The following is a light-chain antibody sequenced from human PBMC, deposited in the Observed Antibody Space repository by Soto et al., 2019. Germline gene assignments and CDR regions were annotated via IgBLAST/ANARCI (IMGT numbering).Light chain of an antibody. V-gene: IGLV1-44*01. J-gene: IGLJ1*01. CDR3: AAWDDRLYV. Sequence: QSVLAQPPSASGAPGQTATISCSGSSSNIGSHTVNWYQHLPGTAPKLLIYSDTQRPLGVPVRFSGSKSGTSASLAISGLQSEDEAEYYCAAWDDRLYVFGTGTKVTVL. CDR1: SSNIGSHT. CDR2: SDT.